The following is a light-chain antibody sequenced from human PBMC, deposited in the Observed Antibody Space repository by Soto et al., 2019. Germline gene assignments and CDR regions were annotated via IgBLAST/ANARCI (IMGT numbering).Light chain of an antibody. CDR2: GAS. CDR3: QQYGSSPLT. V-gene: IGKV3-20*01. J-gene: IGKJ4*01. Sequence: EIVLTQFPGTLSLSPGERATIPCRASQSVTSSSLAWYQQKVGRAPRVIIYGASNRATGIPDRFSGSGAGTDFTLTITGLEPEDFAVYYCQQYGSSPLTFGGGTKVDI. CDR1: QSVTSSS.